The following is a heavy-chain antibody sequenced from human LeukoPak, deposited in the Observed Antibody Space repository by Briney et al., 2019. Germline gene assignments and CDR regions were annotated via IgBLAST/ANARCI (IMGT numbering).Heavy chain of an antibody. CDR3: ARSSYSSSSSV. CDR1: GFTFSGCW. D-gene: IGHD6-6*01. Sequence: SGGSLRLSCAVSGFTFSGCWMSWSRQAPGKGLEWVASINSGGSEGYYADVVKGRFTISRGNAKNSLYLQINSLRAEDTAVYYCARSSYSSSSSVWGQGTMVTVSS. CDR2: INSGGSEG. V-gene: IGHV3-7*03. J-gene: IGHJ3*01.